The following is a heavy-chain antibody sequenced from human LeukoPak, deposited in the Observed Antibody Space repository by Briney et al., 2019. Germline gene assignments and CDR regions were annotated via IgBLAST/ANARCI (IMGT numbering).Heavy chain of an antibody. Sequence: ASVKVSCKASGYTFTGYYMHWVRQAPGQGLEWMGWINPNSGGTNYAQKFQGWVTMTRDTSISTAYMELSRLRSDDTAVYYCARAFTYCSGGSCYEERWFDPWGQGTLVTVSS. D-gene: IGHD2-15*01. V-gene: IGHV1-2*04. CDR2: INPNSGGT. J-gene: IGHJ5*02. CDR1: GYTFTGYY. CDR3: ARAFTYCSGGSCYEERWFDP.